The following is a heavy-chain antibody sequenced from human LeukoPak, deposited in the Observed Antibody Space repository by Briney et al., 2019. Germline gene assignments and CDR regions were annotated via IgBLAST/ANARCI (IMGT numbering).Heavy chain of an antibody. CDR3: VREREQRDKRRYATGYDY. V-gene: IGHV4-34*01. Sequence: SETLSLTCAVYGGTFSGYFWSWIRQPPEKGLEWIGEINHSGSPAYNPSLKSRVTISVVTSRNQFSPKLSSVTAADTAVYYCVREREQRDKRRYATGYDYWGQGTLVTVSS. CDR2: INHSGSP. CDR1: GGTFSGYF. D-gene: IGHD3-9*01. J-gene: IGHJ4*02.